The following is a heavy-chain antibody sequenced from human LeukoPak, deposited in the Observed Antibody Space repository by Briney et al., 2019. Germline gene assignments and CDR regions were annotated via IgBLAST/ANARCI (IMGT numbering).Heavy chain of an antibody. V-gene: IGHV3-23*01. Sequence: GGSLRLSCAVSGLTFSSSWMDWVRQAPEKGLDWVSVISGSAHKIRYADSVKGRFTISRDNSENTVYLQMNNLRAEDTALYYCAGRPTGYSSGYVYWGQGALVTVSS. D-gene: IGHD5-18*01. J-gene: IGHJ4*02. CDR3: AGRPTGYSSGYVY. CDR2: ISGSAHKI. CDR1: GLTFSSSW.